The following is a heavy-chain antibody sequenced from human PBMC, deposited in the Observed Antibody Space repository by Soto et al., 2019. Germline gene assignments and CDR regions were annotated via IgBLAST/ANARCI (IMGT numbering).Heavy chain of an antibody. CDR3: ARSGGLDRDFNY. J-gene: IGHJ4*02. V-gene: IGHV1-69*13. Sequence: ASVKVSCKASGGTFSSDSFSWVRQAPGQGLEWMGGIIPIFDTPIYAQKFQDRVTITADESTSTAYMQLSSLRSGDTAVYYCARSGGLDRDFNYWGQGSLVTVSS. CDR1: GGTFSSDS. D-gene: IGHD2-15*01. CDR2: IIPIFDTP.